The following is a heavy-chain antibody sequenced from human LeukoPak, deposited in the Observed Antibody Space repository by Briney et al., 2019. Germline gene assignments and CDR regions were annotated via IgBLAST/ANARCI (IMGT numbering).Heavy chain of an antibody. CDR3: ARTGVVATSYFFDY. CDR2: IYYSGSA. J-gene: IGHJ4*02. D-gene: IGHD5-12*01. CDR1: GGSISSYY. V-gene: IGHV4-59*01. Sequence: SETLSLTCTVSGGSISSYYWSWIRQPPGRGLEWIGFIYYSGSANYNPSLRSRVTISVDTSKNQFSLKLTSVTAADTAVYHCARTGVVATSYFFDYWGQGTLVTVSS.